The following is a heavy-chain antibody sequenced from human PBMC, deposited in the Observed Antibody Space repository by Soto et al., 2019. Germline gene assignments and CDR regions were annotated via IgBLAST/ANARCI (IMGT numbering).Heavy chain of an antibody. CDR2: ISYDGRKK. Sequence: QVQLVESGGGVVQPGTSLRLSCAASEFTFSNFGMHWVRQAPGKGLEWVAVISYDGRKKYYADSVKGRFTISRDNSKNTLYLQINSLRAEDTAVYYCAKDWLPQNLYGDYADYWGQGTLVTVSS. J-gene: IGHJ4*02. V-gene: IGHV3-30*18. D-gene: IGHD4-17*01. CDR3: AKDWLPQNLYGDYADY. CDR1: EFTFSNFG.